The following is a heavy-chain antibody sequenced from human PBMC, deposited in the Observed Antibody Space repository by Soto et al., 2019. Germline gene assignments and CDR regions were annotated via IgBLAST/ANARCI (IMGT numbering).Heavy chain of an antibody. CDR3: ARAEAGYYGSGSYYYFDY. Sequence: SETLSLTCAVYGGSFSGYYWSWIRQPPGKGLEWIGEINHSGSTNYNPSLKSRVTISVDTSKNQFSLKLSSVTAAVTAVYYCARAEAGYYGSGSYYYFDYWGQGTLVTVSS. CDR2: INHSGST. V-gene: IGHV4-34*01. CDR1: GGSFSGYY. D-gene: IGHD3-10*01. J-gene: IGHJ4*02.